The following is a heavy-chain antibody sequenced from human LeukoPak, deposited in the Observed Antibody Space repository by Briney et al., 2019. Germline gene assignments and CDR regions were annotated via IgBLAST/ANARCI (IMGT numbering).Heavy chain of an antibody. Sequence: PSETLSLTCTVSGGSISSYYWSWIRQPPGKGLEWIGYIYHSGSTYYNPSLKSRVTISVDRSKNQFSLKLRSVTAADTAVYYCARGLHYNILTGGMDVWGQGTTVIVSS. V-gene: IGHV4-59*12. D-gene: IGHD3-9*01. CDR1: GGSISSYY. J-gene: IGHJ6*02. CDR2: IYHSGST. CDR3: ARGLHYNILTGGMDV.